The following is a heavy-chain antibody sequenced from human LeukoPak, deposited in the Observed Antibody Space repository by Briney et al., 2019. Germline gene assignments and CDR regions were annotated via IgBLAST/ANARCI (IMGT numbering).Heavy chain of an antibody. CDR3: ARVKDPGGYYYYYYMDI. V-gene: IGHV4-59*12. Sequence: SETLSLTCTVSGGSISSYYWNWIRQPPGKGLEWIAYIYYSGITNYNPSLKSRVTISLDTSKNQFSLKVSSVTAADTAVYYCARVKDPGGYYYYYYMDIWGKGNTVTVSS. CDR1: GGSISSYY. J-gene: IGHJ6*03. D-gene: IGHD3-16*01. CDR2: IYYSGIT.